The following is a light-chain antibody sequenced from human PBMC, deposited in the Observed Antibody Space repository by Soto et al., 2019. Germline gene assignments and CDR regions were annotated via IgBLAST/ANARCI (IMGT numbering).Light chain of an antibody. Sequence: EIVMTQSPATLSVSPGERATLSCRASQSVSRNLAWYQQKPGQAPRLLIYGASTRATGIPARISGSGSGTEFTLTISSLQSEDFAVYYCQQYNNWPPGTFGQGTKVEIK. V-gene: IGKV3-15*01. CDR1: QSVSRN. CDR3: QQYNNWPPGT. CDR2: GAS. J-gene: IGKJ1*01.